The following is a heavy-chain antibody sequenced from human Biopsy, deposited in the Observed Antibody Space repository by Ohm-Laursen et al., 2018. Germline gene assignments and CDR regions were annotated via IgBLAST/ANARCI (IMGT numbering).Heavy chain of an antibody. V-gene: IGHV4-59*08. CDR3: ARRGSGGRSFDH. CDR2: ISDSGST. J-gene: IGHJ4*02. CDR1: GGSISSFY. Sequence: SETLSLTCAVSGGSISSFYWTWIRQPPGKGPEGIGDISDSGSTNYKPSLKSRVIISVDTSKNQFSLNLSSVTAADTAVYYCARRGSGGRSFDHWGQGTLVTVSS. D-gene: IGHD2-15*01.